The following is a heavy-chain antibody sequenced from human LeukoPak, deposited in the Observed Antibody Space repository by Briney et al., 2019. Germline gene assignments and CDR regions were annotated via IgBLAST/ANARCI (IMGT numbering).Heavy chain of an antibody. J-gene: IGHJ6*02. CDR3: AKVITMVRGVIPRTDAYYYYGMDV. CDR1: GFTFSSYG. D-gene: IGHD3-10*01. V-gene: IGHV3-30*18. CDR2: ISYDGSNK. Sequence: QPGGSLRLSCAASGFTFSSYGMHWVRQAPGKGLEWVAVISYDGSNKYYADSVKGQFTISRDNSKNTLYLQMNSLRAEDTAVYYCAKVITMVRGVIPRTDAYYYYGMDVWGQGTTVTVSS.